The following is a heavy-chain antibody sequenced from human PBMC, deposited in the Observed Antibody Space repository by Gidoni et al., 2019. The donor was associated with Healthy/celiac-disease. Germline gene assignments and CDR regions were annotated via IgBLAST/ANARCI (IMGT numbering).Heavy chain of an antibody. Sequence: EVQLLESGGGLVQPGGSLRLSCAASGFTFRSYAMSWVRQAPGKGLEGVSDISGSGGSTYYADSVKGRFTISRDNSKNTLYLQMNSLRAEDTAVYYCAKATPLDILTPLDYWGQGTLVTVSS. D-gene: IGHD3-9*01. J-gene: IGHJ4*02. CDR3: AKATPLDILTPLDY. V-gene: IGHV3-23*01. CDR2: ISGSGGST. CDR1: GFTFRSYA.